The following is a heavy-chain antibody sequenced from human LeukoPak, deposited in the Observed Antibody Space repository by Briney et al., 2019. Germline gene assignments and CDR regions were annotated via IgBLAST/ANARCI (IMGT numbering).Heavy chain of an antibody. J-gene: IGHJ4*02. CDR2: ISSSGSTI. Sequence: PGGSLRLSCAASGFTFSSYEMNWVRQAPGKGLEWVSYISSSGSTIYYADSVKGRFTISRDNAKNSLYLQMNSLRAEDTAVYYCARELGYCTNGARCRFDYWGQGTLVTVSS. CDR3: ARELGYCTNGARCRFDY. V-gene: IGHV3-48*03. CDR1: GFTFSSYE. D-gene: IGHD2-8*01.